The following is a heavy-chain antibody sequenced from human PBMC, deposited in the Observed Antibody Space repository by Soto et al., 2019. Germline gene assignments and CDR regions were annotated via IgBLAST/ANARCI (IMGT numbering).Heavy chain of an antibody. CDR2: ISYDGSNK. CDR3: ARDGIVVVTAGPYYYYGMDV. CDR1: GFTFSSYA. D-gene: IGHD2-21*02. V-gene: IGHV3-30-3*01. J-gene: IGHJ6*02. Sequence: GGSLRLSCAASGFTFSSYAMHWVRQAPGKGLEWVAVISYDGSNKYYADSVKGRFTISRDNSKNTLYLQMNSLRAEDTAVYYCARDGIVVVTAGPYYYYGMDVWGQGTTVTVS.